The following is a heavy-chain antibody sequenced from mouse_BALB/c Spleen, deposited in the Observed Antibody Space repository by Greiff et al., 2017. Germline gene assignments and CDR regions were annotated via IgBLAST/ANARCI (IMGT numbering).Heavy chain of an antibody. CDR1: GFTFSSFG. CDR3: ARGGYGQGMDY. CDR2: ISSGSSAI. J-gene: IGHJ4*01. V-gene: IGHV5-17*02. Sequence: EVKVVESGGGLVQPGGSRKLSCAASGFTFSSFGMHWVRQAPEKGLEWVAYISSGSSAIYYADTVKGRFTISRDNPKNTLFLQMTSLRSEDTAMYYCARGGYGQGMDYWGQGTSVTVSS. D-gene: IGHD1-2*01.